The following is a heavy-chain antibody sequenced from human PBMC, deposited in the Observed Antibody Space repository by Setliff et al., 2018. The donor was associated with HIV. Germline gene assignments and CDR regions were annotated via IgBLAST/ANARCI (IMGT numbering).Heavy chain of an antibody. D-gene: IGHD1-26*01. J-gene: IGHJ4*02. Sequence: ASVKVSCKASGYTLTTYGISWVRQAPGQGLEWMGWINTETGDPMYAQGFTGRFVFSLDTSVSTAYLQINSLKTEDTAMYYCARVGSYWSTFDYWGQGALVTVSS. CDR3: ARVGSYWSTFDY. CDR1: GYTLTTYG. CDR2: INTETGDP. V-gene: IGHV7-4-1*02.